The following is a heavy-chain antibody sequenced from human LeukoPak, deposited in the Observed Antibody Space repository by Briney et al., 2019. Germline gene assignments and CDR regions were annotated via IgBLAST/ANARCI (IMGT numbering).Heavy chain of an antibody. CDR2: ISGSGGST. V-gene: IGHV3-23*01. J-gene: IGHJ4*02. CDR3: ARGSGYNPSMFDY. Sequence: GGSLRLSCEASGFTFSSYAMSWVRQAPGKGLEWVSAISGSGGSTYYADSVKGRFTISRDNSKNTLYLQMNSLRAEDTAIYYCARGSGYNPSMFDYWGQGTLVTVSS. CDR1: GFTFSSYA. D-gene: IGHD3-3*01.